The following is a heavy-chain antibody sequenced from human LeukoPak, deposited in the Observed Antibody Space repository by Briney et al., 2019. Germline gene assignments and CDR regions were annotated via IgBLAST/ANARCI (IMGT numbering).Heavy chain of an antibody. CDR3: ARRSKEYCSGGSCYSSYYYMDV. V-gene: IGHV1-18*01. J-gene: IGHJ6*03. CDR2: ISAYNGNT. Sequence: ASVKVSCKASGYTFTSYGISWVRQAPGQGLEWMGWISAYNGNTNYAQKLQGRVTMTTDTSTSTAYMELRSLRSDDTAVYYCARRSKEYCSGGSCYSSYYYMDVWGKGTTVTVSS. D-gene: IGHD2-15*01. CDR1: GYTFTSYG.